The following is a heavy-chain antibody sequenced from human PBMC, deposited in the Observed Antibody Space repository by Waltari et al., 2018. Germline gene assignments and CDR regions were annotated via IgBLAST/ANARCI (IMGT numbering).Heavy chain of an antibody. J-gene: IGHJ4*02. D-gene: IGHD3-22*01. CDR2: IYHSGST. V-gene: IGHV4-38-2*01. CDR1: GYSISSGYY. CDR3: ARHGGSSGFDY. Sequence: QVQLQESGPGLVKPSETLSLTCAVSGYSISSGYYWGWIRQPPGKGLGWIGSIYHSGSTYYNPSLKSRVTISVDTSKNQFSLKLSSVTAADTAVYYCARHGGSSGFDYWGQGTLVTVSS.